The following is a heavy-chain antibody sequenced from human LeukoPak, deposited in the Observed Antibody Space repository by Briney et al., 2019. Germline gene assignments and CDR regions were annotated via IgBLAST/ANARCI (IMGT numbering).Heavy chain of an antibody. Sequence: PGGSLRLSCAASGFTFSSYWMSWVRQAPGKGLEWVSNIKQDGSEKYYVDSVKGRFTISRDNAKNSLYLQMNSLRAEDAALYYCARQETGYGSSWWELFDYWGRGTLVTVSS. V-gene: IGHV3-7*03. CDR1: GFTFSSYW. J-gene: IGHJ4*02. D-gene: IGHD6-13*01. CDR2: IKQDGSEK. CDR3: ARQETGYGSSWWELFDY.